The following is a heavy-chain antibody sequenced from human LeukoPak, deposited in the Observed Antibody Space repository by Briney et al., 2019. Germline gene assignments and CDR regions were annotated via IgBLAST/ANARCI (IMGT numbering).Heavy chain of an antibody. CDR3: ARVGIGDYVTLDY. D-gene: IGHD4-17*01. V-gene: IGHV4-38-2*02. CDR1: GYSISSGYY. CDR2: LYHSGSI. J-gene: IGHJ4*02. Sequence: SETLSLTCTVSGYSISSGYYWGWIRQPPGKGLEWLGSLYHSGSIYYNPSLKSRVTISVDTSKNQFSLKLSSVTAADTAVYYCARVGIGDYVTLDYWGQGTLVTVSS.